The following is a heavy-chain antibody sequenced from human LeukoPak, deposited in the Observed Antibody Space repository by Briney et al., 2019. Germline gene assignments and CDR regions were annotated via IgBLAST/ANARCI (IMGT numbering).Heavy chain of an antibody. CDR1: GFIFSNYA. Sequence: PGGSLRLSCAASGFIFSNYAMHWVRQAPGKGLERISYISNIDRTVYYADSVKGRFTISRDNAKNALFLQLNSLRAEHTAVYYCARDKGSGSYYPFDYCGQGTLVTVSS. D-gene: IGHD3-10*01. CDR3: ARDKGSGSYYPFDY. V-gene: IGHV3-48*03. J-gene: IGHJ4*02. CDR2: ISNIDRTV.